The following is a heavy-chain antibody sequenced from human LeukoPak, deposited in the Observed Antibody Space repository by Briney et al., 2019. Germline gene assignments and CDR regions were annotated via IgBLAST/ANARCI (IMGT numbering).Heavy chain of an antibody. J-gene: IGHJ3*02. CDR3: ARPQHGDLYAFDI. CDR2: ISSDSATK. D-gene: IGHD4-17*01. V-gene: IGHV3-48*04. Sequence: GGSLRLSCAASGFTSSNYNMNWVRQAPGKGLEWVSYISSDSATKYYADSVKGRLTISRDSAKNTVYLQMNSLRAEDTAVYYCARPQHGDLYAFDIWGHGTMVTVSS. CDR1: GFTSSNYN.